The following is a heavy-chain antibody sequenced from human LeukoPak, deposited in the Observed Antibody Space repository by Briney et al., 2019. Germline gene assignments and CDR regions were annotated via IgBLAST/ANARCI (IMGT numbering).Heavy chain of an antibody. J-gene: IGHJ4*02. CDR1: GYTFTSSG. CDR3: AKNSSGGYSDY. Sequence: ASVKVSCRTSGYTFTSSGITWVRQAPGQGLEWMGWISTYNGYSKYAQNLQGRVTMTADTSTSTVYMELSSLRSDDTAVYYCAKNSSGGYSDYWGQGTLVTVSS. D-gene: IGHD6-19*01. V-gene: IGHV1-18*01. CDR2: ISTYNGYS.